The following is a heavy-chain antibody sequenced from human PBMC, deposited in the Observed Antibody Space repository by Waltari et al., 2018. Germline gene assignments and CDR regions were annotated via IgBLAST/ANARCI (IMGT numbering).Heavy chain of an antibody. D-gene: IGHD3-10*01. Sequence: QVQLQESGPGLVKPSQTLSLTCTVSGGSISSGSYYWSWIRQPAGKGLEWIGRIYTSGSTNYNPSLKSRVTISVDTSKNQFSLKLSSVTAADTAVYYCARAPHYYGSDYYFDYWGQGTLVTVSS. V-gene: IGHV4-61*02. CDR3: ARAPHYYGSDYYFDY. CDR2: IYTSGST. J-gene: IGHJ4*02. CDR1: GGSISSGSYY.